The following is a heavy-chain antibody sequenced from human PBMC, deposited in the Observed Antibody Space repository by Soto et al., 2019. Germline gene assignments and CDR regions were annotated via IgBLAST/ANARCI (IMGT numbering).Heavy chain of an antibody. CDR2: ISSSSSYI. D-gene: IGHD7-27*01. Sequence: GGSLRLSCAASGFTFSSYSMNWVRQAPGKGLEWVSSISSSSSYIYYADSVKGRFTISRDSAKNSLYLQMNSLRAEDTAVYYCARGDTGDSLFDYWGQGTLVTVSS. CDR1: GFTFSSYS. V-gene: IGHV3-21*01. CDR3: ARGDTGDSLFDY. J-gene: IGHJ4*02.